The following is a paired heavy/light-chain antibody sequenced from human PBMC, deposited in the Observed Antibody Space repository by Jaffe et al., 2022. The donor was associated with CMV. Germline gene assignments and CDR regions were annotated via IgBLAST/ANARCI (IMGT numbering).Light chain of an antibody. V-gene: IGKV1-8*01. Sequence: AIRITQSPSSLSASTGDRVTITCRTSQGFNSHLAWYQQKPGKAPNLLIYHTSTLQTGVPSRFSGNGSGTDFTLTISRLQSEDFATYYCQQYYTYPFTFGPGTKVDIK. CDR1: QGFNSH. J-gene: IGKJ3*01. CDR2: HTS. CDR3: QQYYTYPFT.
Heavy chain of an antibody. CDR1: GGSLTDYY. J-gene: IGHJ5*02. CDR3: ARGNPNWFDP. CDR2: IYYIGTA. D-gene: IGHD2-8*01. V-gene: IGHV4-59*01. Sequence: QVQLQESGPGLVTPSETLSLTCTVSGGSLTDYYWSWFRQPPGKGLEWLGYIYYIGTATYNPSLKSRVTISVDTSKNQFSLILNSVTPADTAVYYCARGNPNWFDPWGQGALVTVSS.